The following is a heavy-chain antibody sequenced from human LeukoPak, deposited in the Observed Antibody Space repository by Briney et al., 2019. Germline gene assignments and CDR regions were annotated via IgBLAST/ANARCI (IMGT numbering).Heavy chain of an antibody. CDR3: ARTQYSSGWYVDY. D-gene: IGHD6-19*01. Sequence: PSQTLSLTCTVSGGSISSGSYYWSWIRQPAGKGLEWIGRIYTSGSTNYNPSLKSRVTISVDTSKNQFSLKLSSVTAADTAVYYCARTQYSSGWYVDYWGQGTLVTVSS. CDR1: GGSISSGSYY. CDR2: IYTSGST. J-gene: IGHJ4*02. V-gene: IGHV4-61*02.